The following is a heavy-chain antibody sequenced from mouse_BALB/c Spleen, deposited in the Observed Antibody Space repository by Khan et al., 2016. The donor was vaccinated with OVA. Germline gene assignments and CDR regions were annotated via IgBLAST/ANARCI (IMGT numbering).Heavy chain of an antibody. CDR2: INSDAFYT. D-gene: IGHD3-2*02. J-gene: IGHJ2*01. V-gene: IGHV5-6*01. CDR1: GFSFSSYG. CDR3: AREEALYHFDH. Sequence: EVELVESGGDLVKPGGSLKLSCAASGFSFSSYGMSWVRQTPDKRLEWVATINSDAFYTYFPATMMGRFTISRDNVKNTLYLQMSSLKSEDTAMYYCAREEALYHFDHWGQGTTLTVSS.